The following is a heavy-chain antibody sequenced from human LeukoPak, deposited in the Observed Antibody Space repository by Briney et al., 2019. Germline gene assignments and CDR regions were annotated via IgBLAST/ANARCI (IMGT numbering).Heavy chain of an antibody. CDR3: ARDTDHYFDY. Sequence: GASVKVSCKASGYTFTGYYMHWVRQAPGQGPEWLGWSSPYNGNTNYAQKFQGRVTMTTDTSTNTAYMELRSLRSDDTAVYYCARDTDHYFDYWGQGTLVTVSS. J-gene: IGHJ4*02. V-gene: IGHV1-18*04. CDR2: SSPYNGNT. D-gene: IGHD2-8*02. CDR1: GYTFTGYY.